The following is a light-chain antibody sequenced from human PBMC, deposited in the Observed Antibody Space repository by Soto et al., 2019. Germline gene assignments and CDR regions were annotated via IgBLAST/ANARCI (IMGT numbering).Light chain of an antibody. Sequence: QSVLTQPPSASGTPGQRVTISCSGSSSNIGSNTVNWYQQLPGTAPKLLIYSNNNRPSGVPDRFSGSKSGTSASLASSGLQSEDEADDYCAAWDASLNGPVFGGGTKLTVL. CDR1: SSNIGSNT. J-gene: IGLJ2*01. CDR3: AAWDASLNGPV. V-gene: IGLV1-44*01. CDR2: SNN.